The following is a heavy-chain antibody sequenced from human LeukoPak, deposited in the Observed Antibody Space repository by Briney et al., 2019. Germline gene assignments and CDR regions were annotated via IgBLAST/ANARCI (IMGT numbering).Heavy chain of an antibody. CDR3: AKKRPGGTLASFDY. CDR1: GFTFSTYN. CDR2: ITTSSSYI. J-gene: IGHJ4*02. V-gene: IGHV3-21*04. Sequence: PGGSLRLSCAASGFTFSTYNMNWVRQAPGKGLEWVSSITTSSSYIYYADSVKGRFTISRDNSKNMLYLQMNSLRAEDTAVYSCAKKRPGGTLASFDYWGQGTLVIVSS. D-gene: IGHD1-1*01.